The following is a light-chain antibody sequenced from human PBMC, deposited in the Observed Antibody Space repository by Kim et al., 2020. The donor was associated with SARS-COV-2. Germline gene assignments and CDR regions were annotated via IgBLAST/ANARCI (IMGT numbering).Light chain of an antibody. CDR2: GVN. Sequence: GQSITLSCTGTSRDVGGYNYVSWYQQHPGQAPKLMIYGVNKRPSGVSNPFSASKSGNTASLTISGLQAEDEADYYCASYTSTSFVVFGGGTQLTVL. J-gene: IGLJ2*01. V-gene: IGLV2-14*04. CDR1: SRDVGGYNY. CDR3: ASYTSTSFVV.